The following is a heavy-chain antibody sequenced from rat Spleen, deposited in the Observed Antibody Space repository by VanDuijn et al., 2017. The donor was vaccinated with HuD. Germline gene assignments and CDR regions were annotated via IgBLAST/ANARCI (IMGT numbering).Heavy chain of an antibody. D-gene: IGHD3-2*01. V-gene: IGHV2S12*01. CDR3: ARSAPLSDY. CDR1: GFSLTSNG. CDR2: ISTGGNT. J-gene: IGHJ2*01. Sequence: QVQLKESGPGLVQSSQTLSLTCTVSGFSLTSNGVSWVRQPPGEGLEWIAAISTGGNTYYNSALSSRLSISRDTSKSQVFLKMNNLQTEDTAMYFCARSAPLSDYWGQGVMVTVSS.